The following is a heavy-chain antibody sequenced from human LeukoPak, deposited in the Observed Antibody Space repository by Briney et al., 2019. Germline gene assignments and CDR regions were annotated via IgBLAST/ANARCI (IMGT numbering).Heavy chain of an antibody. D-gene: IGHD2/OR15-2a*01. Sequence: SETLSLTCTVSGGSISSSSYYWGWIRQPPGKGLEWIGSIYYTGSTYYNPSLKSRVTISVDTSKNQFSLKLSSVTAADTAVYYCARKIGYYGMDVWGQGTTVTVSS. CDR3: ARKIGYYGMDV. CDR2: IYYTGST. V-gene: IGHV4-39*07. J-gene: IGHJ6*02. CDR1: GGSISSSSYY.